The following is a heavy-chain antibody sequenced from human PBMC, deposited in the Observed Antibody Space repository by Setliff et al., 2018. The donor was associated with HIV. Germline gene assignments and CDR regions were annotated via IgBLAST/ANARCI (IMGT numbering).Heavy chain of an antibody. J-gene: IGHJ6*03. CDR2: MNPNSGNT. CDR1: GYTFTKFD. CDR3: ARARRDSYDRGRRNHYYIDV. Sequence: ASVKVSCKASGYTFTKFDINWVRQATGQGLEWMGWMNPNSGNTGFAQKFQGRVTMTRDTSIGTAYMELNNLKFEDTAVYYCARARRDSYDRGRRNHYYIDVWGKGTPVTVSS. V-gene: IGHV1-8*01. D-gene: IGHD3-22*01.